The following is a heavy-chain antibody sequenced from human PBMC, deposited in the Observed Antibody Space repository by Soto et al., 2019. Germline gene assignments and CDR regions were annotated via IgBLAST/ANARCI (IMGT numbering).Heavy chain of an antibody. Sequence: PGGSLRLSCAASGFTFNVYYMTWVRQAPGKGMEWVASIKNDGSEQYYVDSVKGRFTISRDNAKNSLYLQMNSLRAGDTALYYCSRENWFQDYWGQGNLVTVSS. CDR1: GFTFNVYY. CDR2: IKNDGSEQ. CDR3: SRENWFQDY. V-gene: IGHV3-7*03. J-gene: IGHJ4*02. D-gene: IGHD3-10*01.